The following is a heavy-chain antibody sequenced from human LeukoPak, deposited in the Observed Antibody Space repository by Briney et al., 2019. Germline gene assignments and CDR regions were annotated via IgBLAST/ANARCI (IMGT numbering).Heavy chain of an antibody. CDR1: GFTFSSYG. Sequence: GGSLRLSCAASGFTFSSYGMHWVRQAPGKGLEWVAFIRYDGSNKYYADSVKGRFTISRDNSKNTLYLQMNSLRAEDTAVYYCAKVEGYDFWSGYYPFDYWGQGTLVTVSS. D-gene: IGHD3-3*01. CDR2: IRYDGSNK. V-gene: IGHV3-30*02. CDR3: AKVEGYDFWSGYYPFDY. J-gene: IGHJ4*02.